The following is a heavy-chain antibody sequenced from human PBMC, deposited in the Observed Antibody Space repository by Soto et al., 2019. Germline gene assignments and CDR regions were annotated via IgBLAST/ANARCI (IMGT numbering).Heavy chain of an antibody. CDR1: GYTFTYY. CDR2: INPSGGST. V-gene: IGHV1-46*01. D-gene: IGHD2-8*01. J-gene: IGHJ4*02. Sequence: GASVKVSCKTSGYTFTYYMHWVRQAPGQGLEWMGIINPSGGSTSYAQKFQGRVTMTRDTSTSTVYMELSSLTSEDTAVYYCARSPSRDQDTLLMVYAFTYLDYWGQGTLVTVSS. CDR3: ARSPSRDQDTLLMVYAFTYLDY.